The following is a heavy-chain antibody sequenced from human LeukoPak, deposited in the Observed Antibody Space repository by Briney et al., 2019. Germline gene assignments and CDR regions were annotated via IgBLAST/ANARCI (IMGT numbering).Heavy chain of an antibody. CDR3: ARDRPRYCSSTSCYIFDY. Sequence: SQTLFLTCTVSGGSISSGDYYWSWIRQPPGKGLEWIGYIYYSGSTYYNPSLKSRVTISVDTSKNQFSLKLSSVTAADTAVYYCARDRPRYCSSTSCYIFDYWGQGTLVTVSS. J-gene: IGHJ4*02. V-gene: IGHV4-30-4*01. CDR2: IYYSGST. CDR1: GGSISSGDYY. D-gene: IGHD2-2*02.